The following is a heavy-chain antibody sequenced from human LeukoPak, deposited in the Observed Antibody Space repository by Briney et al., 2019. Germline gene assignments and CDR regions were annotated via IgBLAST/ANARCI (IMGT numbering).Heavy chain of an antibody. Sequence: PSETLSLTCTVSGGSISSSSYYWGWIRQPPGKGLEWIGSIYHSGSTYYNPSLKSRVTISVDTSKNQFSLKLSSVTAADTAVYYCARAPITMVRGVYYFDYWGQGTLVTVSS. V-gene: IGHV4-39*07. CDR3: ARAPITMVRGVYYFDY. J-gene: IGHJ4*02. CDR2: IYHSGST. CDR1: GGSISSSSYY. D-gene: IGHD3-10*01.